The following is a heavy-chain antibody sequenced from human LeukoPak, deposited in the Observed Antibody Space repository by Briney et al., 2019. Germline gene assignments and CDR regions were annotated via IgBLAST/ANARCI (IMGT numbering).Heavy chain of an antibody. V-gene: IGHV3-21*01. J-gene: IGHJ4*02. Sequence: GRSLRLSCAASGFTFSSYSMNWVRQAPGKGLDWVSSISSSSSYIYYADSVKGRFTISRDNAKNSLYLQMNSLRAEDTAVYYCARDRVGIAVAGIDYWGQGTLVTVSS. CDR1: GFTFSSYS. CDR3: ARDRVGIAVAGIDY. D-gene: IGHD6-19*01. CDR2: ISSSSSYI.